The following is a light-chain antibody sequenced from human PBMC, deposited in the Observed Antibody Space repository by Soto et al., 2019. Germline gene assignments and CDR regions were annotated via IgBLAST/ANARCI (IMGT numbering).Light chain of an antibody. CDR1: QSVSSD. Sequence: EIVLTQSPGTLSLSPGERATLSCRASQSVSSDLAWYQQKPGQAPSLLIYGASSRATGIPDRFSGSGSGTDFTLTISILEPEDFAVSYCQQYDSSPPITFGQGTRLEI. CDR2: GAS. V-gene: IGKV3-20*01. CDR3: QQYDSSPPIT. J-gene: IGKJ5*01.